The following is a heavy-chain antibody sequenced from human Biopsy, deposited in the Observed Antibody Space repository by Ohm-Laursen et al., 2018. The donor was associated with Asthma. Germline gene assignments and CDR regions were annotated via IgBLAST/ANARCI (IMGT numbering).Heavy chain of an antibody. CDR1: GGSVSSGSYY. D-gene: IGHD2-2*01. CDR2: IYFSGST. V-gene: IGHV4-61*01. J-gene: IGHJ5*01. Sequence: PSDTLSPTCTVSGGSVSSGSYYWRWIRQPPGKGLEWIGYIYFSGSTNYNPSLKSRVTISVDTSKNQFSLRLSSVTAADTAVYYCARSLYSNSGQYVGFDSWGQGTLVTVSS. CDR3: ARSLYSNSGQYVGFDS.